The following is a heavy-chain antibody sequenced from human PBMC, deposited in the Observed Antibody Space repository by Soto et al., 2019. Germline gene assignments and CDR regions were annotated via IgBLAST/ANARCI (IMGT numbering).Heavy chain of an antibody. V-gene: IGHV4-39*02. CDR2: IYYSGSP. D-gene: IGHD5-18*01. J-gene: IGHJ4*02. Sequence: SETLSLTCTVSGGSISSRSDYWGWIRQPPGKWLEFIGSIYYSGSPYYNPSLESRVTISVDTSKNQFSLKLSSVTAADTAVYYCATDTAMVTSDYWGQGTMVTVYS. CDR1: GGSISSRSDY. CDR3: ATDTAMVTSDY.